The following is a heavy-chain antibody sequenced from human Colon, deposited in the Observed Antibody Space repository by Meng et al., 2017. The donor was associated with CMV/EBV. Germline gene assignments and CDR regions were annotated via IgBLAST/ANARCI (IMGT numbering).Heavy chain of an antibody. CDR1: GFTFRTNN. CDR2: IRYGGRDK. D-gene: IGHD2-2*01. J-gene: IGHJ1*01. CDR3: ARSHSTSQRYFQH. V-gene: IGHV3-30*02. Sequence: GESLKISCAASGFTFRTNNMHWVRQAPGKGLEWVSFIRYGGRDKHYADSVKGRLTISRDHSKNTLYLQMNSLRAEDTALYYCARSHSTSQRYFQHWGQGTRVTVSS.